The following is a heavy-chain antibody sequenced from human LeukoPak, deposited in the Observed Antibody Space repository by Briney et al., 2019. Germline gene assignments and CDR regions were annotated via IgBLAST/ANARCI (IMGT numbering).Heavy chain of an antibody. V-gene: IGHV1-24*01. CDR3: ATDEPRGPAYFDY. J-gene: IGHJ4*02. D-gene: IGHD3-10*01. CDR2: FDPEDGET. CDR1: GYTLTELS. Sequence: ASVKVSCKVSGYTLTELSMHWVRQAPGKGLEWMGGFDPEDGETIYAQKFRGRVTMTEDASTDTAYMELSSLRSEDTAVYYCATDEPRGPAYFDYWGQGTLVTVSS.